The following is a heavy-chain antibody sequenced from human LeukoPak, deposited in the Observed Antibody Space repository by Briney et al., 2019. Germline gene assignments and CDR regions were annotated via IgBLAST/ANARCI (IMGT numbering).Heavy chain of an antibody. Sequence: PGGSLRLSCAASGFTFDDYGMSWVRQGPGKGLEWVSGINWNGGNTGYADSVKGRFTIFRDNAKNSLYLEMDSLRVEDTALYYCARGDSSGYYPFDYWGQGALVTVSS. CDR2: INWNGGNT. CDR3: ARGDSSGYYPFDY. CDR1: GFTFDDYG. V-gene: IGHV3-20*04. J-gene: IGHJ4*02. D-gene: IGHD3-22*01.